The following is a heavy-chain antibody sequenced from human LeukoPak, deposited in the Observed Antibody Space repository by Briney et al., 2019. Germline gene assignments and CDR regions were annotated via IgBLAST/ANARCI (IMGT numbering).Heavy chain of an antibody. V-gene: IGHV4-39*02. J-gene: IGHJ4*02. CDR1: GGSISSSNCY. Sequence: SETLSLTCTVSGGSISSSNCYWGWIRQPPGKGLEWIGSIYYSGSTYYNPSLKSRVTISGDTSKNQFSLKLSSVTAADTAVYYCAKDRDPPGRWAAVGKAPNDFWGQGTLVTVSS. CDR3: AKDRDPPGRWAAVGKAPNDF. CDR2: IYYSGST. D-gene: IGHD6-13*01.